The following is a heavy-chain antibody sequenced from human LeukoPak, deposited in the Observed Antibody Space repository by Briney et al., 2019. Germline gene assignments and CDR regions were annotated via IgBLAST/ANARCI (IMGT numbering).Heavy chain of an antibody. Sequence: PGGSLSLSCAASGFTFSSYAMSWVRQAPGKGLEWVSAISGSGGSTYYADSVKGRFTISRDNSKNTLYLQMNSLRAEDTAVYYCAKDPDYDFWSGYPYFDYWGQGTLVTVSS. CDR1: GFTFSSYA. CDR3: AKDPDYDFWSGYPYFDY. V-gene: IGHV3-23*01. J-gene: IGHJ4*02. CDR2: ISGSGGST. D-gene: IGHD3-3*01.